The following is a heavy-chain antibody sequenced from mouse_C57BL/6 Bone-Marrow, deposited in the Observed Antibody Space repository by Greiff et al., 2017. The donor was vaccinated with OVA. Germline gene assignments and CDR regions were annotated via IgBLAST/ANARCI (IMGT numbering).Heavy chain of an antibody. J-gene: IGHJ3*01. CDR1: GYTFTDYY. CDR3: ARLDYYGNLFAY. Sequence: EVQLQQSGPVLVKPGASVKMSCKASGYTFTDYYMNWVKQSHGKSLEWIGVINPYNGGTSYNQKFKGKATLTVDKSSSTAYMELNSLTSEDSEVDYCARLDYYGNLFAYWGKGTTVTVSA. D-gene: IGHD2-1*01. V-gene: IGHV1-19*01. CDR2: INPYNGGT.